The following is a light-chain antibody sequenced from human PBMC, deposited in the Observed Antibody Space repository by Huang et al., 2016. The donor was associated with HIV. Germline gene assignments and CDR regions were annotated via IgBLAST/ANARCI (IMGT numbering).Light chain of an antibody. CDR3: QQSFNTPPYT. V-gene: IGKV1-39*01. CDR2: GAS. J-gene: IGKJ2*01. Sequence: DIQMTQSPSSLSASVGDRVTITCRASQTIITYLNWYQQKPGKAPKRLSYGASSLHSGVPSRFSGSGSGTECTLTISRLQPDDFATDYCQQSFNTPPYTFGQGTKLEIK. CDR1: QTIITY.